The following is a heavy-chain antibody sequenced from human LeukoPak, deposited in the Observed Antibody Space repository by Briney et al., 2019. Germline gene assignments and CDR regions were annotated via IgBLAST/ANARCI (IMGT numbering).Heavy chain of an antibody. CDR1: GFSLSTSGMC. V-gene: IGHV2-70*11. D-gene: IGHD3-22*01. J-gene: IGHJ4*02. Sequence: SGPTLVNPTQTLTLTCTFSGFSLSTSGMCVSWIRQPPGKALEWLARIDWDDGKYYSTSLKTRLTISKGTSKNQVVLTMTNMDPVDTATYYCARMVYDTKNFDYWGQGTLVTVSS. CDR3: ARMVYDTKNFDY. CDR2: IDWDDGK.